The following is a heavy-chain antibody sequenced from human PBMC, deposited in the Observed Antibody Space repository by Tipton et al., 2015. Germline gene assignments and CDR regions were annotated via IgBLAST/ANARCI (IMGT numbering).Heavy chain of an antibody. J-gene: IGHJ3*02. CDR1: GGSVSSSSYY. V-gene: IGHV4-39*01. CDR2: IYYTGST. CDR3: ARGPPGGAFDI. D-gene: IGHD3-10*01. Sequence: TLSLTCAVSGGSVSSSSYYWGWIRQPPGKGLEWIGTIYYTGSTSYNPSLKSRVTISVDTSKNQFSLKLNSVTPEDTAVYYCARGPPGGAFDIWGQGTMVTVSS.